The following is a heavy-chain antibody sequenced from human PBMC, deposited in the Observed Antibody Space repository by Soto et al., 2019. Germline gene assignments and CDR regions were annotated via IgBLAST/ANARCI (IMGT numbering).Heavy chain of an antibody. CDR2: ISGSGGST. CDR3: AKGSGYSYGYTLWFDP. CDR1: GFTFSSYA. J-gene: IGHJ5*02. V-gene: IGHV3-23*01. D-gene: IGHD5-18*01. Sequence: EVQLLESGGGLVQPGGSLRLSCAASGFTFSSYAMSWVRQATGKGLEWVSDISGSGGSTYHADSVKGRVTISRDNSKNTLYLQMKSLRAEDTAVYYCAKGSGYSYGYTLWFDPWGQGTLVTVSS.